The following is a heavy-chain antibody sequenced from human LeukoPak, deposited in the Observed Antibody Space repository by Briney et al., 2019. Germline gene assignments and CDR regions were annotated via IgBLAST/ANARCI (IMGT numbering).Heavy chain of an antibody. CDR2: IRYDGSNK. CDR1: GFTFSSYG. Sequence: GGSLRLSCAASGFTFSSYGMHWVRQAPGKGLEWVAFIRYDGSNKYYADSVKGRFTISRDNSKNTLYLQMNSLRAEDTALYYCAKAIARHRDLDAFDIWGQGTLVSVSS. V-gene: IGHV3-30*02. CDR3: AKAIARHRDLDAFDI. D-gene: IGHD2-21*01. J-gene: IGHJ3*02.